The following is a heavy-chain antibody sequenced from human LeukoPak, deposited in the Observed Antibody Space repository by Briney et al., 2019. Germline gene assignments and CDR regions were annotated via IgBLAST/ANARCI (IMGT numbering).Heavy chain of an antibody. CDR2: IKQDGSEK. CDR3: ARAPLWNYGMDV. CDR1: GFTFSSYW. D-gene: IGHD5-18*01. V-gene: IGHV3-7*01. J-gene: IGHJ6*02. Sequence: GGSLRLSCAAPGFTFSSYWMSWVRQAPGKGLEWVANIKQDGSEKYYVDSVKGRFTISRDNAKNSLYLQMNSLRAEDTAVYYCARAPLWNYGMDVWGQGTTVTVSS.